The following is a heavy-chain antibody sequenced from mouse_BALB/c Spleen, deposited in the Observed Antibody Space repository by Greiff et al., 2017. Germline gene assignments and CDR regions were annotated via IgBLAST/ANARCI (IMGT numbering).Heavy chain of an antibody. CDR1: GYTFTSYW. J-gene: IGHJ4*01. D-gene: IGHD2-14*01. CDR2: IYPSDSYT. CDR3: TRGDRYAMDY. V-gene: IGHV1-69*02. Sequence: QVQLKQSGAELVRPGASVKLSCKASGYTFTSYWINWVKQRPGQGLEWIGNIYPSDSYTNYNQKFKDKATLTVDKSSSTAYMQLSSPTSEDSAVYYCTRGDRYAMDYWGQGTSVTVSS.